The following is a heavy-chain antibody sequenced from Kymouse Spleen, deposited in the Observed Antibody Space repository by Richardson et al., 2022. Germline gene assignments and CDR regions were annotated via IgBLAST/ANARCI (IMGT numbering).Heavy chain of an antibody. CDR2: ISWNSGSI. V-gene: IGHV3-9*01. CDR3: AKPLGELSPFTTTTTVWTS. J-gene: IGHJ6*02. CDR1: GFTFDDYA. Sequence: EVQLVESGGGLVQPGRSLRLSCAASGFTFDDYAMHWVRQAPGKGLEWVSGISWNSGSIGYADSVKGRFTISRDNAKNSLYLQMNSLRAEDTALYYCAKPLGELSPFTTTTTVWTSGAKGPRSPSPQ. D-gene: IGHD3-16*02.